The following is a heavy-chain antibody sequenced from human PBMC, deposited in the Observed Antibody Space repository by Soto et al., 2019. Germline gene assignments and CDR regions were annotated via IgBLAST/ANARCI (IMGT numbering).Heavy chain of an antibody. Sequence: QVQLVESGGGVVQPGRSLRLSCAASGFSLSNNAMHWVRQAPGKGLEWVAVVLYDGINKYYADSVRGRFTISRDKSENTLYLEMNSLRAEDTALYYCAKDSSRGWSNFDSWGQGTLVTVSS. CDR1: GFSLSNNA. D-gene: IGHD6-19*01. J-gene: IGHJ4*02. CDR3: AKDSSRGWSNFDS. V-gene: IGHV3-30*18. CDR2: VLYDGINK.